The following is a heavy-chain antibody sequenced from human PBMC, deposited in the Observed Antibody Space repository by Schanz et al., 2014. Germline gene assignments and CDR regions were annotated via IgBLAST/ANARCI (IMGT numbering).Heavy chain of an antibody. CDR1: GYSFTPFP. V-gene: IGHV1-3*01. D-gene: IGHD6-13*01. J-gene: IGHJ4*02. CDR3: ARSGSSNWYFFDY. Sequence: QVQLVQSWAEVKGPGASVKVSCKASGYSFTPFPIYWVRQAPGQRLEWMGWINAGTGNTEYSQKFQGRVTITRDTLASTAYMEVSSLRSEDTAVYYCARSGSSNWYFFDYWGQGTLVTVSS. CDR2: INAGTGNT.